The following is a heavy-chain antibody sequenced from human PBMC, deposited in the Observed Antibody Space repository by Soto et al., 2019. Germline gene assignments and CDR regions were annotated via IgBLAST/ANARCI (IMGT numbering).Heavy chain of an antibody. CDR3: GRIPYTSASFDY. J-gene: IGHJ4*02. Sequence: PSETLSLTCSVSGFSVSSTYWGWIRQSPGKGLEWIGYVYDSGSTNYSPSLKSRVTISVATSKNQFFLRLRSVTAADTAVYYCGRIPYTSASFDYWGQGNLVTVSS. V-gene: IGHV4-59*02. CDR1: GFSVSSTY. D-gene: IGHD3-16*01. CDR2: VYDSGST.